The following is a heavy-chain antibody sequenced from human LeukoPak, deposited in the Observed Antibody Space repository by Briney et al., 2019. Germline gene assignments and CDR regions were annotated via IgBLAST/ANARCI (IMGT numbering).Heavy chain of an antibody. CDR2: INPNSGGT. V-gene: IGHV1-2*02. D-gene: IGHD3-10*01. J-gene: IGHJ4*02. CDR1: GYTFTGYY. Sequence: ASVKVSCKASGYTFTGYYMHWVRQAPGQGLEWMGWINPNSGGTNYAQKFQGRVTMTRGTSISTAYMELSRLRSDDTAVYYCARASRGTIGSGSYYWGQGTLVTVSS. CDR3: ARASRGTIGSGSYY.